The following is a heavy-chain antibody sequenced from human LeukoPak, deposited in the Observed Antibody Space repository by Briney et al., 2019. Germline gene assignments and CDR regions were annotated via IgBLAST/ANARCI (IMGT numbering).Heavy chain of an antibody. CDR3: AKDLFLYASSGYPRCPDY. D-gene: IGHD3-22*01. CDR1: GFTFSSYG. CDR2: ISYDGSNQ. Sequence: GGSLRLSCAASGFTFSSYGIHWVRQAPGKGLEWVTVISYDGSNQYHADSVKGRFTISRDNSKNTLYLQMISLRAEDSAVYYCAKDLFLYASSGYPRCPDYWGQGTLVTVSS. V-gene: IGHV3-30*18. J-gene: IGHJ4*02.